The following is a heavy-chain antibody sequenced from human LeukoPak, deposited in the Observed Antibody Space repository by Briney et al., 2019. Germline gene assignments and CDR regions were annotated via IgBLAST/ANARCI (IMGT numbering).Heavy chain of an antibody. CDR2: IYHSGST. J-gene: IGHJ4*02. CDR3: AREDTSAAVDY. CDR1: GGSISSGGYS. D-gene: IGHD6-25*01. V-gene: IGHV4-30-2*01. Sequence: SQTLSLTCAVSGGSISSGGYSWSWLRQPPGKGLEWIGYIYHSGSTYYNPSRKCRVTISVDRSKHQFSLKLSSVTAADTAVYYCAREDTSAAVDYWGQGTLVTVSS.